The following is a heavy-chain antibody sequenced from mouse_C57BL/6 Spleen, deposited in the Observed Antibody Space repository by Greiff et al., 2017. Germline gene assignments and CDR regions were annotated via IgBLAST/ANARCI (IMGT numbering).Heavy chain of an antibody. CDR2: INPGSGGT. CDR1: GYAFTNYL. J-gene: IGHJ2*01. CDR3: ARSLYSNYGYFDY. D-gene: IGHD2-5*01. V-gene: IGHV1-54*01. Sequence: QVQLMQSGAELVRPGTSVKVSCKASGYAFTNYLIEWVKQRPGQGLELIGAINPGSGGTNYNDKFKGKATLTADKSSSTAYMQLSSLTSEDSAVYFCARSLYSNYGYFDYWGQGTTLTVSS.